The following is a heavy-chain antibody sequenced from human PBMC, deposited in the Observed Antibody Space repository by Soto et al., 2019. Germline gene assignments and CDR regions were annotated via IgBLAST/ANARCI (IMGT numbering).Heavy chain of an antibody. CDR1: GYSFTSYW. CDR2: IDPSDSYT. J-gene: IGHJ6*02. CDR3: ASLPLFDIAAAPPYGLAV. D-gene: IGHD6-13*01. Sequence: GESLKISCKGSGYSFTSYWISWVRQMPGKGLEWMGRIDPSDSYTNYSPSFQGHVTISADKSISTAYLQWSSLKASDTAMYYCASLPLFDIAAAPPYGLAVWAQGTTVTVSS. V-gene: IGHV5-10-1*01.